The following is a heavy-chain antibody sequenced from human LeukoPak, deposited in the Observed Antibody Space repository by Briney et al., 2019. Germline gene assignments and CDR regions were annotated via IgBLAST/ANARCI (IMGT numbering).Heavy chain of an antibody. D-gene: IGHD3-22*01. J-gene: IGHJ4*02. Sequence: SETLSLTCAVYGGSFSGYYWSWIRQPPGKGLEWIGEINHSGSTNYNPSLKSRVTISVDTSKNQFSLKLSSVTAADTAVYYCARGNLYYYDSSGYYFKFDYWGQGTLVTVSS. V-gene: IGHV4-34*01. CDR3: ARGNLYYYDSSGYYFKFDY. CDR2: INHSGST. CDR1: GGSFSGYY.